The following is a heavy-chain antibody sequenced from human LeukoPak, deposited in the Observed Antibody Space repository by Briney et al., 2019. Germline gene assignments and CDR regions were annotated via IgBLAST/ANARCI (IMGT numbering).Heavy chain of an antibody. J-gene: IGHJ5*02. V-gene: IGHV3-66*01. CDR3: ARAEGSGWFSRKWFDP. CDR2: IYSGGST. D-gene: IGHD6-19*01. Sequence: GGSLRLSCAVSGFTVSSNYMSWVRQAPGKGLEWVSVIYSGGSTYYVDSVKGRFTISRDNSKNTLYLQMNSLRAVDTAVYFCARAEGSGWFSRKWFDPWGQGTLVTVSS. CDR1: GFTVSSNY.